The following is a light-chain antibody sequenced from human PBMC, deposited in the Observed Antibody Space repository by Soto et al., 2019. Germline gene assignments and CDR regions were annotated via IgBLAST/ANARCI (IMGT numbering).Light chain of an antibody. CDR1: SSDIGDYNY. J-gene: IGLJ2*01. V-gene: IGLV2-14*01. CDR2: AAS. CDR3: SSSTSTTTLL. Sequence: QSALTQPASVSGSPGQSITISCTGTSSDIGDYNYVSWYQHHPGNAPKLIIYAASNRPPGVSNRFSGSKSGNTASLTISGLQAEDEAEYYCSSSTSTTTLLFGGGTKL.